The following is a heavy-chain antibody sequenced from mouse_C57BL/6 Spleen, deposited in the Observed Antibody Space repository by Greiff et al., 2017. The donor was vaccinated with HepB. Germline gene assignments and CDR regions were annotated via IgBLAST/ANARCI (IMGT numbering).Heavy chain of an antibody. V-gene: IGHV1-69*01. CDR2: IDPSDSYT. J-gene: IGHJ4*01. CDR1: GYTFTSYW. Sequence: VQLQQPGAELVMPGASVKLSCKASGYTFTSYWMHWVKQRPGQGLEWIGEIDPSDSYTNYNQKFKGKSTLTVDKSSSTAYMQLSSLTSEDSAVYYCARGFLDYYAMDYWGQGTSVTVSS. CDR3: ARGFLDYYAMDY.